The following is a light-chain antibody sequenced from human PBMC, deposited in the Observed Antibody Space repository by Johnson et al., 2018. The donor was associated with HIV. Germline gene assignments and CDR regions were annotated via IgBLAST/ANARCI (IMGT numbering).Light chain of an antibody. CDR1: SSNIGSNY. CDR2: END. V-gene: IGLV1-51*01. J-gene: IGLJ1*01. CDR3: GSWDNTRSVFV. Sequence: QSVLTQPPSVSAAPGQKVIISCSGRSSNIGSNYVSWYQHLPGTAPKLLIYENDKRPSGIPDRFSASKSGPSATLDITGLQTGDEGDYCCGSWDNTRSVFVFGAGTKVTVL.